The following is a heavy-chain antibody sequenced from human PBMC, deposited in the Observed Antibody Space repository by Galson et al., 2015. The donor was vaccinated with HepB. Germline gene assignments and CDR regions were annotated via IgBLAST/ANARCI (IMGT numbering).Heavy chain of an antibody. D-gene: IGHD1-26*01. CDR3: ARDAMGRGSGSYSAFDY. J-gene: IGHJ4*02. V-gene: IGHV3-30-3*01. Sequence: SLRLSCAASGFTFNTYTMQWVRQAPGKGLEWVAAISSAGDIQFHADSVKGRFTFSRDNSENMLYVQMNSLRVEDTAIYYCARDAMGRGSGSYSAFDYWGQGTLVTVSS. CDR2: ISSAGDIQ. CDR1: GFTFNTYT.